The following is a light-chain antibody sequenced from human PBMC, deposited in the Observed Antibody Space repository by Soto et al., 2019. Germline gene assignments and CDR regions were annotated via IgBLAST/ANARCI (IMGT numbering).Light chain of an antibody. CDR1: QRVGSNY. Sequence: DIVLTQTPGTLSLSPGERATLSCRASQRVGSNYLAWYQQNPGQPPRLLIHGASSRATGIPDRFSGSGSGTEFTLTISGLQSEDFAVYYCQTYDSWPLFGQGTRLEI. CDR2: GAS. V-gene: IGKV3-20*01. J-gene: IGKJ5*01. CDR3: QTYDSWPL.